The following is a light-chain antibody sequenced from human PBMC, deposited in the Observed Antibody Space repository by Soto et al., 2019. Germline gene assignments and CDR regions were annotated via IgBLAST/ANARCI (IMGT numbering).Light chain of an antibody. J-gene: IGLJ1*01. V-gene: IGLV1-40*01. CDR3: QSYYSSLSGYV. CDR1: SSNIAAGYD. CDR2: GNS. Sequence: QSVLTQPPSVSGAPGQRVTISCTGSSSNIAAGYDVHWYQQLPGTAPKLLIYGNSNRPSGVPDRFSGSKSGTSASLAITGLQAEDEADYYCQSYYSSLSGYVFGTGTKLTVL.